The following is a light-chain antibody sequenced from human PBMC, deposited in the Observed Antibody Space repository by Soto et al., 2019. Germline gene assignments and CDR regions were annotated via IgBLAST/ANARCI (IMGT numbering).Light chain of an antibody. Sequence: EIVMTQSPATLSVSPGERVTVSCRASQSVSSNLAWYQQKPGQAPRLLIYGASSRATGIPDRFSGSGSGTDFTLTISSLEPEDFAVYYCQQRSNWPPITFGQGTRLEIK. CDR2: GAS. J-gene: IGKJ5*01. CDR1: QSVSSN. CDR3: QQRSNWPPIT. V-gene: IGKV3-11*01.